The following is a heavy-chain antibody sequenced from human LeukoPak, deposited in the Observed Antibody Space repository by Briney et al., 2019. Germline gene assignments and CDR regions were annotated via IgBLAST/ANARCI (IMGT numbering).Heavy chain of an antibody. J-gene: IGHJ6*03. D-gene: IGHD5-18*01. CDR1: GFTFSSYA. Sequence: GGSLRLSCAASGFTFSSYAMHWVRQARGKGLEYVSAISSNGGSTYYANSVKGRFTISRDNSKNTLYLQMGSLRDEDMAVYYCARDVRGYSYGSYYYYYYYMDVWGKGTTVTVSS. V-gene: IGHV3-64*01. CDR3: ARDVRGYSYGSYYYYYYYMDV. CDR2: ISSNGGST.